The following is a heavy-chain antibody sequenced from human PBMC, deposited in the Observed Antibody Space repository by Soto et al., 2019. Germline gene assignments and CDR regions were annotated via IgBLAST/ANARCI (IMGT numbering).Heavy chain of an antibody. CDR3: ARGYYGSGSYYSYYYYYMDV. V-gene: IGHV1-46*01. Sequence: ASVKVSCKASGYTFTSYYMHWVRQAPGQGLEWMGIINPSGGSTSYAQKFQGRATMTRDTSTSTVYMELSSLRSEDTAVYYCARGYYGSGSYYSYYYYYMDVWGKGTTVTVSS. D-gene: IGHD3-10*01. CDR2: INPSGGST. J-gene: IGHJ6*03. CDR1: GYTFTSYY.